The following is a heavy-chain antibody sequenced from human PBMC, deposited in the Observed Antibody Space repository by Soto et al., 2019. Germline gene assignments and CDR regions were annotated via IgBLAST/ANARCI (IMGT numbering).Heavy chain of an antibody. CDR3: ARYGYSSSYNWFDP. Sequence: SETLSLTCAVSGGSISSSNWWSWVRQPPGKGLEWIGEIYHSGSTNYNPSLKSRVTISVDKSKNQFSLKLSSVTAADTAVYYCARYGYSSSYNWFDPWGQGTLVTVSS. J-gene: IGHJ5*02. CDR2: IYHSGST. V-gene: IGHV4-4*02. CDR1: GGSISSSNW. D-gene: IGHD6-13*01.